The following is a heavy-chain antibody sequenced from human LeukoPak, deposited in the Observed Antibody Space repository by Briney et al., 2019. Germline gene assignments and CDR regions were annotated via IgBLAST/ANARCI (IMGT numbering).Heavy chain of an antibody. D-gene: IGHD3-3*01. V-gene: IGHV1-46*01. CDR2: INPSGGST. Sequence: ASVKVSCKASGYTFTSYYMHWVRQAPGQGLEWMGIINPSGGSTSYAQKFQGRVTMTRDTSTSTAYMELSSLRSEDTAVYYCGKGGYYSFWSGFDRFDSWGQGTLVTVSA. CDR1: GYTFTSYY. J-gene: IGHJ5*01. CDR3: GKGGYYSFWSGFDRFDS.